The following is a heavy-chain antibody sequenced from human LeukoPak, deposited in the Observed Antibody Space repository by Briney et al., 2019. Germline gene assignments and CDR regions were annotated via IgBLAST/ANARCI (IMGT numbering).Heavy chain of an antibody. J-gene: IGHJ4*02. CDR2: INHSGST. D-gene: IGHD1-26*01. Sequence: PSETLSLTCAVYGGSFSGYYWSWIRQPPGKGLEWIGEINHSGSTNYNPSLKSRVTISVDTSQNQFFLKLSSVTTADTAVYYCALWELLDYWGQGTLVTVSS. CDR1: GGSFSGYY. CDR3: ALWELLDY. V-gene: IGHV4-34*01.